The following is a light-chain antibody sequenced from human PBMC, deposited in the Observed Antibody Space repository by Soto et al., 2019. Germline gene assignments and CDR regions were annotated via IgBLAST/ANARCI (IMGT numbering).Light chain of an antibody. V-gene: IGLV2-14*01. Sequence: QSALTQPASVCGSPGQWITISCTGTSSDVGGYNFVFWYQQHPGKAPKLMIYEVSNRPSGISDRFSGSKSGNTASLTISGLQAEDEADYYCSSYTSSTTMVFGGGTKLTV. CDR1: SSDVGGYNF. CDR3: SSYTSSTTMV. J-gene: IGLJ2*01. CDR2: EVS.